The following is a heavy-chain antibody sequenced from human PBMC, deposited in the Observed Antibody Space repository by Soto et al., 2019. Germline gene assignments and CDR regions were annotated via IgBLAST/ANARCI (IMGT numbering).Heavy chain of an antibody. CDR1: GYRFSNYW. CDR2: IYPAASDA. V-gene: IGHV5-51*01. Sequence: GGSLKISGKGSGYRFSNYWIAWLRQMPGKGLKWMGIIYPAASDARYSPSFQGQVTISVDNSIRSAYMQWSSFKASDTAMYYCARLICLSTSCYTGSRHFFDYRGQGALVTVSS. D-gene: IGHD2-2*02. CDR3: ARLICLSTSCYTGSRHFFDY. J-gene: IGHJ4*02.